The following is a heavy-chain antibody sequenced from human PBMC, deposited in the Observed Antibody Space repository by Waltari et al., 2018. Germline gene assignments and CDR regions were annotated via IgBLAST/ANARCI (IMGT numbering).Heavy chain of an antibody. CDR1: GGSFSGYY. CDR3: ARLGRGVVKSDY. J-gene: IGHJ4*02. D-gene: IGHD3-3*01. CDR2: INHSGST. Sequence: QVQLQQWGAGLLKPSETLSLTCAVYGGSFSGYYWSWIRQPPGKGLEWIGEINHSGSTNYNPSLKSRVTISVDTSKNQFSLKLSSVTAADTAVYYCARLGRGVVKSDYWGQGTLVTVSS. V-gene: IGHV4-34*01.